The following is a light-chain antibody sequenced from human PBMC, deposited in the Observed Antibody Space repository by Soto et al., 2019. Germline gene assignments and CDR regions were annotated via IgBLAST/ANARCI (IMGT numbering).Light chain of an antibody. V-gene: IGKV3-20*01. CDR2: AAS. CDR3: QQYGSSMIT. CDR1: QSVSSTQ. J-gene: IGKJ5*01. Sequence: EIVLTQSPGTLFLSPGERATLSCRASQSVSSTQLGWYQQKPGQAPRLLIYAASSRATGIPDRFSGSGSGTDFTLTISRLEPEDFAVYYCQQYGSSMITFGQGTRLEIK.